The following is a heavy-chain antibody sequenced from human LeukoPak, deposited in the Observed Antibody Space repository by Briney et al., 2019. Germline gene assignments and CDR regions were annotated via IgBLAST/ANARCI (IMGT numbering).Heavy chain of an antibody. Sequence: SENLALTCAVYGGPFNGYYWSWIRQPPGKGLEWIGEINHSGSTNYNPSLKSRVTISVDTSKNQFYLELSSVTAADTAVYYCARGGAYCGGDCYFDYWGQGTLVTVSS. CDR3: ARGGAYCGGDCYFDY. CDR2: INHSGST. V-gene: IGHV4-34*01. CDR1: GGPFNGYY. D-gene: IGHD2-21*02. J-gene: IGHJ4*02.